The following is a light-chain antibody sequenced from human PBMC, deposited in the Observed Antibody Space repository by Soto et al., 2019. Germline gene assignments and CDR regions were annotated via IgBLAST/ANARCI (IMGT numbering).Light chain of an antibody. V-gene: IGLV1-40*01. Sequence: QSVLTQPPSVSGAPGQRVTISCTGSSSNIGAGYDVHWYQQLPGTAPKLLIYGNSNRPSGVPDRFSGSKCGTSASLAITGLQAEDEADYYCQSYDSGLSGYVVFGGGTKLTVL. CDR2: GNS. CDR1: SSNIGAGYD. CDR3: QSYDSGLSGYVV. J-gene: IGLJ2*01.